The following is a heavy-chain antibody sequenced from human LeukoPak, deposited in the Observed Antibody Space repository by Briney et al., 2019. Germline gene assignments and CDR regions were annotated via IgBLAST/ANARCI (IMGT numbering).Heavy chain of an antibody. J-gene: IGHJ4*02. CDR1: GGSISSYY. D-gene: IGHD5-18*01. CDR2: IYYSGST. V-gene: IGHV4-59*01. Sequence: PSETLSLTCTVSGGSISSYYWSWIRQPPGKGLEWIGYIYYSGSTNYSPSLKSRVTISVDTSKNQFSLKLSSVTAADTAVYYCARARTAMVNFDYWGQGTLVTVSS. CDR3: ARARTAMVNFDY.